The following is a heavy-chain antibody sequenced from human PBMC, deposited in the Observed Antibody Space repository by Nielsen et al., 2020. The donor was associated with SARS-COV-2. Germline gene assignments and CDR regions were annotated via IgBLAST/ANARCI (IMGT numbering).Heavy chain of an antibody. D-gene: IGHD3-10*01. J-gene: IGHJ6*02. V-gene: IGHV3-48*02. Sequence: GESLKISCAASGFTFSSYSMNWVRQAPGKGLEWVSYISSSSSTIYYADSVKGRFTISRDNAKNSLYLQMNSLRDEDTAMYYCAREGRDDSGTERRGMDVWGRGTTVTVSS. CDR2: ISSSSSTI. CDR1: GFTFSSYS. CDR3: AREGRDDSGTERRGMDV.